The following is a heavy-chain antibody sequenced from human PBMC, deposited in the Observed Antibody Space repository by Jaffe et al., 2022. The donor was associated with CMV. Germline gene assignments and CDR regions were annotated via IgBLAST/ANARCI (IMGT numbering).Heavy chain of an antibody. Sequence: QVQLQQWGAGLLKPSETLSLTCAVYGGSFSGYYWSWIRQPPGKGLEWIGEINHSGSTNYNPSLKSRVTISVDTSKNQFSLKLSSVTAADTAVYYCASRPLYSSGWYVDYWGQGTLVTVSS. CDR2: INHSGST. CDR3: ASRPLYSSGWYVDY. D-gene: IGHD6-19*01. CDR1: GGSFSGYY. J-gene: IGHJ4*02. V-gene: IGHV4-34*01.